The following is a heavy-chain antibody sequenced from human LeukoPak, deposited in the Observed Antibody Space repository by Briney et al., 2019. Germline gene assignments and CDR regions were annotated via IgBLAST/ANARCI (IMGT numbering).Heavy chain of an antibody. J-gene: IGHJ3*02. Sequence: GGSLRLSCAASGFTFSSYAMSWVRQAPGKGLEWVSAISGSGGSTYYADSVKGRFTISRDNSKNTLYLQMNSLRAEDTAVYYCANSLTNLFAFGIWGQGTMVTVSS. CDR2: ISGSGGST. V-gene: IGHV3-23*01. CDR3: ANSLTNLFAFGI. CDR1: GFTFSSYA. D-gene: IGHD4-11*01.